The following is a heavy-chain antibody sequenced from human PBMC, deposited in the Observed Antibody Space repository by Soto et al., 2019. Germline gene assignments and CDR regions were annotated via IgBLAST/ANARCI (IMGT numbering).Heavy chain of an antibody. CDR3: ARMRTDYGDYEGYFDY. D-gene: IGHD4-17*01. CDR1: GYTFTSYG. Sequence: GASVKVSCKASGYTFTSYGISWVRQAPGQGLEWMGWISAYNGNTNYAQKLQGRVTMTTDTSTSTAYMELRSLRSDDTAVYYCARMRTDYGDYEGYFDYWGQGTLVTVSS. CDR2: ISAYNGNT. V-gene: IGHV1-18*01. J-gene: IGHJ4*02.